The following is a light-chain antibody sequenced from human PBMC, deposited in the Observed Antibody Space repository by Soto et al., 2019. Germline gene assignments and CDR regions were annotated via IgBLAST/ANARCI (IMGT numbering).Light chain of an antibody. CDR2: AAS. Sequence: DIQMTQSPSSLSASVGGRVTITCRASQTISSYLNWYQQTPGRAPALLIFAASTLQSGVTSRFSGSGSGTDFPLTISSLQPEDFATYYCQQSYSSPYTFGPGTKLEIK. CDR1: QTISSY. V-gene: IGKV1-39*01. J-gene: IGKJ2*01. CDR3: QQSYSSPYT.